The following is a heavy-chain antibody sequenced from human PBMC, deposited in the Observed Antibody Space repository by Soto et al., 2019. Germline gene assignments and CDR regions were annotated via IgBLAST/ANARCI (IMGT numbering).Heavy chain of an antibody. CDR2: ISAYNGNT. D-gene: IGHD5-12*01. V-gene: IGHV1-18*01. CDR3: ARSVLRTSGYDIHDAFDI. Sequence: GASVKVSCKASGYTFTSYGISWVRQAPGQGLEWMGWISAYNGNTNYAQKLQGRVTMTTDTSTSTAYMELRSLRSDDTAVYYCARSVLRTSGYDIHDAFDIWGQGTMVTVSS. CDR1: GYTFTSYG. J-gene: IGHJ3*02.